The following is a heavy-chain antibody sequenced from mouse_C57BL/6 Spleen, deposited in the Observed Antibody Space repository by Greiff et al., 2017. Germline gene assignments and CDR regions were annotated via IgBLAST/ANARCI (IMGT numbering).Heavy chain of an antibody. V-gene: IGHV5-17*01. CDR2: ISSGSSTI. J-gene: IGHJ2*01. D-gene: IGHD2-3*01. Sequence: EVKLMESGGGLVKPGGSLKLSCAASGFTFSDYGMHWVRQAPEKGLEWVAYISSGSSTIYYADTVKGRFTISRDNAKNTLFLQMTSLRSEDTAMYYCARDDGYLFDYWGQGTTLTVSS. CDR3: ARDDGYLFDY. CDR1: GFTFSDYG.